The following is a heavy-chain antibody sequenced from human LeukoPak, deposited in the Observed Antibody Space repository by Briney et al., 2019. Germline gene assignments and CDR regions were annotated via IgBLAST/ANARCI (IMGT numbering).Heavy chain of an antibody. CDR3: ARHEDYGDSAGDY. Sequence: GESLKISCKTSGYSFTDYWIGWVRQMPGKGLEWMGIIYPGDSDTRYSPSFQGQVTISADKSISTAYLQWSSLKASDTAMYYCARHEDYGDSAGDYWGQGTLVTVSS. V-gene: IGHV5-51*01. J-gene: IGHJ4*02. CDR2: IYPGDSDT. CDR1: GYSFTDYW. D-gene: IGHD4-17*01.